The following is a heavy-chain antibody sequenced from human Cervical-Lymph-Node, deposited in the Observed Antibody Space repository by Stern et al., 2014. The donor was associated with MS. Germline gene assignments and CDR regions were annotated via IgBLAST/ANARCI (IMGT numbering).Heavy chain of an antibody. D-gene: IGHD2-15*01. Sequence: QVQLVQSGGGVVQPGRSLRLSCGVSGFTLSSYGMHWVRQPPGKGLEWVAVVWYDGSNTNYADSVKGRFTVSRDNSKNTVYLQMSSLRGEDTAVYYCAREAGGPRFNGMDVWGQGTTVTVSS. CDR3: AREAGGPRFNGMDV. CDR1: GFTLSSYG. V-gene: IGHV3-33*01. J-gene: IGHJ6*02. CDR2: VWYDGSNT.